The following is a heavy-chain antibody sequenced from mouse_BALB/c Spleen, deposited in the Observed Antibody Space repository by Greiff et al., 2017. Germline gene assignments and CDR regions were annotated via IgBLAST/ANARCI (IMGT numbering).Heavy chain of an antibody. CDR1: GYAFTNYL. D-gene: IGHD1-1*01. CDR3: ARSGIYDGRRFDY. Sequence: VQRVESGAELVRPGTSVKVSCKASGYAFTNYLIEWVKQRPGQGLEWIGVINPGSGGTNYNEKFKGKATLTADKSSSTAYMQLSSLTSADSAVYFCARSGIYDGRRFDYWGQGTTLTVSS. V-gene: IGHV1-54*01. J-gene: IGHJ2*01. CDR2: INPGSGGT.